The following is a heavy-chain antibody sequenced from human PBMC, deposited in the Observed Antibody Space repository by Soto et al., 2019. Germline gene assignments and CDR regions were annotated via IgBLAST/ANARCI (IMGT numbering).Heavy chain of an antibody. V-gene: IGHV3-33*01. CDR3: VRNDYGSGAGGY. CDR1: GFTFSDYG. D-gene: IGHD4-17*01. Sequence: QVQLVESGGGVVQPGRSVRLSCAASGFTFSDYGMHWVRQAPGKGLEWVAVIWYDGSRPDYVDSVKGRFTISRDNYKNMLYLQMNSLRVEDTAVYYCVRNDYGSGAGGYWGQGTLVTVSS. CDR2: IWYDGSRP. J-gene: IGHJ4*02.